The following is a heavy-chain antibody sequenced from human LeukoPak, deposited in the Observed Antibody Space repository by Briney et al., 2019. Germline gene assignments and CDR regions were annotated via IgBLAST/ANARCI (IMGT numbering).Heavy chain of an antibody. J-gene: IGHJ1*01. D-gene: IGHD2-2*01. CDR2: IYTSGST. V-gene: IGHV4-4*07. CDR1: GGSISSYY. CDR3: ARVGPDCSSTSCYVNEYFQH. Sequence: SETLSLTCTVSGGSISSYYWSWMRQPAGKGLEWIGRIYTSGSTNYNPSLKSRVTMSVDTSKNQFSLKLSSVTAADTAVYYCARVGPDCSSTSCYVNEYFQHWGQGTLVTVSS.